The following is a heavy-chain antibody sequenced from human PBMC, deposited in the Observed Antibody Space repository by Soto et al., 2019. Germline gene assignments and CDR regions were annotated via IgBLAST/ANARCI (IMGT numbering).Heavy chain of an antibody. V-gene: IGHV1-18*01. J-gene: IGHJ5*02. CDR3: ARGLAAAGPENWFDP. Sequence: GTSVKVSCEASGYSVTSYGISGVRQAPGQGLEWMGWISAYNGNTNYAQKLQGRVTMTTDTSTSTAYMELRSLRSDDTAVYYCARGLAAAGPENWFDPWGQGTLVTVSS. CDR1: GYSVTSYG. CDR2: ISAYNGNT. D-gene: IGHD6-13*01.